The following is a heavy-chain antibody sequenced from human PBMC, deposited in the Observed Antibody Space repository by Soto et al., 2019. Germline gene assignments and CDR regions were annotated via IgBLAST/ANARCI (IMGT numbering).Heavy chain of an antibody. CDR3: ARVAFRRSSIAAQEGVLDAFDI. Sequence: GGSLRLSCAASGFTFSSYWMSWVRQAPGKGLEWVANIKQDGSEKYYVDSVKGRFTISRDNAKNSLYLQMNSPRAEDTAVYYCARVAFRRSSIAAQEGVLDAFDIWGQGTMVTVSS. J-gene: IGHJ3*02. CDR1: GFTFSSYW. V-gene: IGHV3-7*01. CDR2: IKQDGSEK. D-gene: IGHD6-6*01.